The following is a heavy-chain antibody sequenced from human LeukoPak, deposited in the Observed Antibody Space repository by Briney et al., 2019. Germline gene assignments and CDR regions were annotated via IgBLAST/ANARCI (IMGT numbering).Heavy chain of an antibody. CDR2: TSGSGGST. Sequence: GGSLRLSCAASGFTFSSYAMSWVRQAPGKGLEWVSATSGSGGSTYYADSGKGRFTISRDNSKNTLYLQMNSLRAEDTAVYYCAKDRRYCSSTSCYTLPLDYWGQGTLVAVSS. J-gene: IGHJ4*02. V-gene: IGHV3-23*01. CDR1: GFTFSSYA. CDR3: AKDRRYCSSTSCYTLPLDY. D-gene: IGHD2-2*02.